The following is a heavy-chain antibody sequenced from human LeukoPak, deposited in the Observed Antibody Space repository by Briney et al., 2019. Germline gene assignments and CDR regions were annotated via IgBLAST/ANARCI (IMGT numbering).Heavy chain of an antibody. J-gene: IGHJ6*04. CDR1: GFTFSSYW. D-gene: IGHD1-26*01. V-gene: IGHV3-74*01. CDR3: ARGGVGATIGMDV. Sequence: PGGSLRLSCAASGFTFSSYWMHWARQAPGKGLVWVSRINTDGSSTSYADSVKGRFTISRDNAKNTLYLQMNSLRAEDTAVYYCARGGVGATIGMDVWGKGTTVTVSS. CDR2: INTDGSST.